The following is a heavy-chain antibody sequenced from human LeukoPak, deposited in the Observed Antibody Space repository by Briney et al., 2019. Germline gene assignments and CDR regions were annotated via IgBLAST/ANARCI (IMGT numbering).Heavy chain of an antibody. CDR1: GGSISSYY. D-gene: IGHD3-16*02. CDR2: IYYSGST. Sequence: PSETLSLXCTVSGGSISSYYWSWIRQPPGKGLEWIGYIYYSGSTNYNPSLKSRVTISVDTSKNQFSLKLSSVTAADTAVYYCARGGYRPIDFDYWGQGTLVTVSS. J-gene: IGHJ4*02. V-gene: IGHV4-59*01. CDR3: ARGGYRPIDFDY.